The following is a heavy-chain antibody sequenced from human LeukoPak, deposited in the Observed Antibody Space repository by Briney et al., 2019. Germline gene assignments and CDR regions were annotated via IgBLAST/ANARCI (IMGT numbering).Heavy chain of an antibody. V-gene: IGHV3-21*01. CDR3: ARDIQIDYYDSSGYYFSAAFDI. J-gene: IGHJ3*02. D-gene: IGHD3-22*01. CDR2: ISSSSSYI. Sequence: KSGGSLRLSCAASGFTFSSYSMNWVRQAPGKGLEWVSSISSSSSYIYYADSVKGRFTISRDNAKNSLYLQMNSLRAEDTAVYYCARDIQIDYYDSSGYYFSAAFDIWGQGTMVTVSS. CDR1: GFTFSSYS.